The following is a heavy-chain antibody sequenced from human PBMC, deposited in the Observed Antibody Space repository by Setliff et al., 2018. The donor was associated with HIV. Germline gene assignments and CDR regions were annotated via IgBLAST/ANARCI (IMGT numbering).Heavy chain of an antibody. V-gene: IGHV3-23*01. CDR3: AKDMYKYGHNWFDP. J-gene: IGHJ5*02. D-gene: IGHD2-8*01. CDR2: ISGSGTST. CDR1: GFTSSSYA. Sequence: GGSLRLSCAASGFTSSSYAMSWVRQAPGKGLEWVATISGSGTSTYYVDSVKGRFTISRDNSKSTLYLQLSSLRAEDTAVYYCAKDMYKYGHNWFDPWGQGTLVTVSS.